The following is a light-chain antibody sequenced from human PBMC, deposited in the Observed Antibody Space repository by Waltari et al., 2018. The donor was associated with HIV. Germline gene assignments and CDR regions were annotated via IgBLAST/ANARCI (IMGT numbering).Light chain of an antibody. CDR3: CSFAGSYTYVV. CDR2: DVT. Sequence: QSALTQPPSVSGSPGQSVTISCTGSSSDVGNYNYVSWYQRRPGQAPKLVIYDVTRRPSGCPARFSGSKSGKTASLTISGLQDEDEADYFCCSFAGSYTYVVFGGGTKLTVL. V-gene: IGLV2-11*01. J-gene: IGLJ2*01. CDR1: SSDVGNYNY.